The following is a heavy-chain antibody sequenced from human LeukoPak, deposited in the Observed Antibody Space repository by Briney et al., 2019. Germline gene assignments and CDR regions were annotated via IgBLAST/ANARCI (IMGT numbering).Heavy chain of an antibody. CDR1: GYTLTELS. V-gene: IGHV1-24*01. J-gene: IGHJ4*02. Sequence: ASVKVSFKVSGYTLTELSMHGVRQAPGKGLEGMGGFDPEDGETIYAQKFQGRVTMTEDTSTDTAYMELSSLRSEDTAVYYCATDRPFSSSWGAWIVWGQGTLVTVSS. CDR3: ATDRPFSSSWGAWIV. CDR2: FDPEDGET. D-gene: IGHD6-13*01.